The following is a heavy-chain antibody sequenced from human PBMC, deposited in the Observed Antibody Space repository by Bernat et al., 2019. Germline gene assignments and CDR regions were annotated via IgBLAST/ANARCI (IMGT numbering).Heavy chain of an antibody. J-gene: IGHJ3*02. CDR3: ARHESPGTIYDAFDI. CDR1: GGSISSSIYY. D-gene: IGHD1-7*01. Sequence: QVQLQESGPGLVKPSGTLSLTCAVSGGSISSSIYYWGWIRQPPGKGLEWIGDIYYSGSTHYNPSLKSRVTVSLDTTKTQFSLKVSSVTAADTAVYYCARHESPGTIYDAFDIWGQGTMVTVSS. V-gene: IGHV4-39*01. CDR2: IYYSGST.